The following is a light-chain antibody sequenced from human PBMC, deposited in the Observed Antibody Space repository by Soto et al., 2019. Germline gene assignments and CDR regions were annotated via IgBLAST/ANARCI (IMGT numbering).Light chain of an antibody. CDR1: QSVSSCY. J-gene: IGKJ2*01. CDR2: ATS. CDR3: QQYGSSSFT. Sequence: EIVLTQSPGTLSLSSGERATLSCRASQSVSSCYLAWYQQKPGQAHRLIVYATSSRATGIPDRFSGSGSGTDFTLTISSLEPEDFAVYYCQQYGSSSFTFGPGTKLEI. V-gene: IGKV3-20*01.